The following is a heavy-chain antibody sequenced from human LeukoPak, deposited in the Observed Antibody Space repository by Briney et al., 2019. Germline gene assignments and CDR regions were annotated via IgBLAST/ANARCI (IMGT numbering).Heavy chain of an antibody. CDR1: GFTFSNFW. CDR3: ARDQWRLFDY. V-gene: IGHV3-7*04. CDR2: IKEDGSDT. J-gene: IGHJ4*02. D-gene: IGHD2-21*02. Sequence: PGGFLRLSCAASGFTFSNFWMSWVRQAPGKGLEWVANIKEDGSDTYYVDSVRGRFTISRDNAKNLLYLQMNSLRGEDTAVYYCARDQWRLFDYWGQGTLVTVSS.